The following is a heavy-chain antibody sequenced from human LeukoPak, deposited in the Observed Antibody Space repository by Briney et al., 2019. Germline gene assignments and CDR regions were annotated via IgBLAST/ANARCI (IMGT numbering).Heavy chain of an antibody. CDR1: GDSISSYY. Sequence: SETLSLTCTVSGDSISSYYWSWIRQPPGKGLEWIGYIYYSGGTDYNPSLKSRVTISEATSKNQFSLKLSSVTAADTAVYFCARGSGNPLRGNWFDPWGQGTLVTVSS. J-gene: IGHJ5*02. CDR3: ARGSGNPLRGNWFDP. D-gene: IGHD3-10*01. V-gene: IGHV4-59*12. CDR2: IYYSGGT.